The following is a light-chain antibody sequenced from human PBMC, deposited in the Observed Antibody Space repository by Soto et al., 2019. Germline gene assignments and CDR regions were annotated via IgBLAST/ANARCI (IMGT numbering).Light chain of an antibody. J-gene: IGKJ1*01. CDR2: AAS. CDR3: QKYDSAPWT. V-gene: IGKV1-27*01. CDR1: QGITNF. Sequence: DIQMTQSPSSLSASVADRVTITCRASQGITNFLAWYQQKPGKVPKLLIYAASTLQSGVPSRFSGSGSGTDFTLTISSLQPEDVATYYCQKYDSAPWTFGQGTKVEIK.